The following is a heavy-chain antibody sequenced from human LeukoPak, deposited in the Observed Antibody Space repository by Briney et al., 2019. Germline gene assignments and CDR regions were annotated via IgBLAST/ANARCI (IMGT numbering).Heavy chain of an antibody. CDR1: GFSFSDTY. V-gene: IGHV3-7*01. Sequence: PGESLRLSCAASGFSFSDTYMSWVRQAPGKGREWVGNIKHDGSEKYYVDSVKGRFTISRDNAKNSLYLQMRAEDTAVYYRARGGRDSSSYLQSWPDYWGQGTLVTVSS. CDR3: ARGGRDSSSYLQSWPDY. D-gene: IGHD3-22*01. CDR2: IKHDGSEK. J-gene: IGHJ4*02.